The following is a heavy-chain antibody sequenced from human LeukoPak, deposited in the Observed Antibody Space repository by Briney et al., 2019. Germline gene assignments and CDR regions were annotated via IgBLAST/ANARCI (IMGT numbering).Heavy chain of an antibody. D-gene: IGHD6-13*01. J-gene: IGHJ5*02. Sequence: PSETLSLTCAVYGGSFSGYYWSWIRQPPGKGLEWIGYIYYSGSTNYNPSLKSRVTISVDTSKNQFSLKLSSVTAADTAVYYCARERIAAAGFDPWGQGTLVTVSS. CDR3: ARERIAAAGFDP. CDR2: IYYSGST. V-gene: IGHV4-59*01. CDR1: GGSFSGYY.